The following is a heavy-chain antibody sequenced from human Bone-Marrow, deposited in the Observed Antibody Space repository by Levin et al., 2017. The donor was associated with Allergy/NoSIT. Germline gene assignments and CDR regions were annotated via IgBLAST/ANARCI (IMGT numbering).Heavy chain of an antibody. D-gene: IGHD6-19*01. CDR3: AREAGEQWLVRPFDY. Sequence: SVKVSCKASGGTFSSYTISWVRQAPGQGLEWMGRIIPILGIANYAQKFQGRVTITADKSTSTAYMELSSLRSEDTAVYYCAREAGEQWLVRPFDYWGQGTLVTVSS. J-gene: IGHJ4*02. CDR2: IIPILGIA. V-gene: IGHV1-69*04. CDR1: GGTFSSYT.